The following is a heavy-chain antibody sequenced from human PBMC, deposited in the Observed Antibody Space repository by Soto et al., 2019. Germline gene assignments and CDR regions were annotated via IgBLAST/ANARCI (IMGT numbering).Heavy chain of an antibody. Sequence: KTSETLSLTCIVSGGSISSSSYHWGWIRQPPGKGLEWIGSIYHSGSTYYNPSLKSRVTISVDTSKNQFSLKLSSVTAADTAVYYCGRQGYCSGGSCYAAVVDYWGQGTLVTVSS. D-gene: IGHD2-15*01. CDR3: GRQGYCSGGSCYAAVVDY. V-gene: IGHV4-39*01. J-gene: IGHJ4*02. CDR1: GGSISSSSYH. CDR2: IYHSGST.